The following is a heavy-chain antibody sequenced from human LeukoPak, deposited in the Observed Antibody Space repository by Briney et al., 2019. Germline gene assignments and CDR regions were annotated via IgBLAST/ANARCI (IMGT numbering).Heavy chain of an antibody. CDR2: ISSSSSYI. D-gene: IGHD3-9*01. V-gene: IGHV3-21*04. Sequence: GGSLRLSCAASGFTFSSYSMNWVRQAPGKGLEWVSSISSSSSYIYYADSVKGRFTISRDNAKNSLYLQMNSLRAEDTAVYYCATYYDILTGYYFYWGQGTLVTVSS. J-gene: IGHJ4*02. CDR3: ATYYDILTGYYFY. CDR1: GFTFSSYS.